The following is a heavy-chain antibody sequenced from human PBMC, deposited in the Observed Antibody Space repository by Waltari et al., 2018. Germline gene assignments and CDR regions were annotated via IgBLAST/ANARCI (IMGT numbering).Heavy chain of an antibody. V-gene: IGHV3-64*01. CDR2: ITRNGDTT. D-gene: IGHD1-26*01. CDR3: ARDKVGSADY. J-gene: IGHJ4*02. CDR1: GFTFSPYA. Sequence: EVQLVESGGGLVQPGGSLSLSCAASGFTFSPYAMHWVRQAPGKGLEYVSSITRNGDTTYYANSVTGRFTISRDNSKNTLYLQMGSLRVDDMVVYYCARDKVGSADYWGQGTLVTVSS.